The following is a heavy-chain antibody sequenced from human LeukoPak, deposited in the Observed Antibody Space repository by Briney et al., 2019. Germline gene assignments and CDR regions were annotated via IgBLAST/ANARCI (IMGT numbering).Heavy chain of an antibody. V-gene: IGHV3-11*01. CDR3: ARDGEYDMKWRLRGY. CDR1: GFTFSSYA. D-gene: IGHD3-10*01. CDR2: ISSSGTTT. Sequence: PGGSLRLSCAASGFTFSSYAMSWIRQAPGKGLQYVAYISSSGTTTYYADSVRGRFTISRDNPKKSLYLQMNSLRAEDTAVYYCARDGEYDMKWRLRGYWGQGALVTVSS. J-gene: IGHJ4*02.